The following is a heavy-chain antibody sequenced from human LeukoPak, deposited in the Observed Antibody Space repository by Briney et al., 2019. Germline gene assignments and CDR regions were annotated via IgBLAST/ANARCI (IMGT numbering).Heavy chain of an antibody. CDR2: IYYSGST. J-gene: IGHJ4*02. Sequence: SQTLSLTCTVSGDSISSGDFYWSWIRQPPGKGLEWIGYIYYSGSTSYNPSLKSRVAISVDTSKNQFSLKLSSVTAADTVVYYCARHYYAVNYWGQGTLVTVSS. D-gene: IGHD3-3*01. V-gene: IGHV4-30-4*01. CDR1: GDSISSGDFY. CDR3: ARHYYAVNY.